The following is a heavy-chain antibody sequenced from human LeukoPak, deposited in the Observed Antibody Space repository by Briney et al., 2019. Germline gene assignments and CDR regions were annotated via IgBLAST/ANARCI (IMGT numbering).Heavy chain of an antibody. J-gene: IGHJ5*02. V-gene: IGHV4-34*01. CDR2: INHRAST. Sequence: SETLSLTCAVYGGSFSGYNWSWIRRPPGKGREWFGEINHRASTNYNQSFKSRVTISVDTSKNQFSLKLSSVTAADTAVYYCAGSIIVATEEYWFDPWGQGTLVTVSS. D-gene: IGHD5-12*01. CDR1: GGSFSGYN. CDR3: AGSIIVATEEYWFDP.